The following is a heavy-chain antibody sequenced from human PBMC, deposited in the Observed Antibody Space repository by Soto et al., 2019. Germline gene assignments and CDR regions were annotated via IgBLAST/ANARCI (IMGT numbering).Heavy chain of an antibody. V-gene: IGHV4-31*03. CDR3: ARVFSDSSSFFDP. Sequence: QVQLQESGPGLVKPSQTLSLTCTVSGGSISSGGYYWSWIRQHPGKGLEWIGYIYYSGSTYYNPSLQSRVTISVDTSKNQFFLKLSSVTAADTAVYYCARVFSDSSSFFDPWGQGTLVTVSS. CDR2: IYYSGST. CDR1: GGSISSGGYY. J-gene: IGHJ5*02. D-gene: IGHD6-13*01.